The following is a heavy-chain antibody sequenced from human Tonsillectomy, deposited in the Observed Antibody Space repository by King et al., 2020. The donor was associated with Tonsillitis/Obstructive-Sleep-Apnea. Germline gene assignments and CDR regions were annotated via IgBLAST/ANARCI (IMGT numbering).Heavy chain of an antibody. J-gene: IGHJ3*02. D-gene: IGHD3-10*01. CDR1: GFTFSSYW. CDR3: ARLDGDTDAFDI. CDR2: INSDGSST. Sequence: VQLVESGGGLVQPGGSLRLSCAASGFTFSSYWMHWVRQAPGKGLVWVSRINSDGSSTNYADSVKGRFTISRDKAKNTLYLQMNSLRAEDTAVYYCARLDGDTDAFDIWGQGTMVTVSS. V-gene: IGHV3-74*01.